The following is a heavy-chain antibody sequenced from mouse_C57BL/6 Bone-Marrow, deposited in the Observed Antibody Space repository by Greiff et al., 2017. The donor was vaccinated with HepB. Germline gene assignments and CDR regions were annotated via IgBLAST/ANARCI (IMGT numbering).Heavy chain of an antibody. CDR3: ASGITTPVATEWYFDV. Sequence: VQLQQPGAELVRPGSSVKLSCKASGYTFTSYWMDWVKQRPGQGLEWIGNIYPSDSETHYNQKFKDKATLTVDKSSSTAYMQLSSLTSEDSVVYYCASGITTPVATEWYFDVWGTGTTVTVSS. V-gene: IGHV1-61*01. CDR2: IYPSDSET. CDR1: GYTFTSYW. D-gene: IGHD1-1*01. J-gene: IGHJ1*03.